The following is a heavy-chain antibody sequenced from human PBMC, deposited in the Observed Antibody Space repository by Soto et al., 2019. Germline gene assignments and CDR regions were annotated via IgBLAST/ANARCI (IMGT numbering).Heavy chain of an antibody. V-gene: IGHV4-30-4*01. D-gene: IGHD5-18*01. CDR2: IYYSGST. CDR3: ASNSYGYTLYDY. CDR1: GGSISSGDYY. J-gene: IGHJ4*02. Sequence: QVQLQESGPGLVKPSQTLSLTCTVSGGSISSGDYYWSWIRQPPVKGLEWIGYIYYSGSTYYTPSLKSRVTISVDPSKHQFSLKLSSVTAADTAVYYCASNSYGYTLYDYWGQGTLVTVSS.